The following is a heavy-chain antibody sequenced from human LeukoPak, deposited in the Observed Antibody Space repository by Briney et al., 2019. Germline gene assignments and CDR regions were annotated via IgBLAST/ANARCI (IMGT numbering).Heavy chain of an antibody. CDR3: ARAPHGSSSWYYYYYYMDV. J-gene: IGHJ6*03. Sequence: RAGGSLRLSCAASGFTFSSYWMSWVRQAPGKGLEWVANIKQDGSEKYYVDSVKGRFTISRDNAKNSLYLQMNSLRAEDTAVYYCARAPHGSSSWYYYYYYMDVWGKGTTVTISS. D-gene: IGHD6-13*01. CDR2: IKQDGSEK. V-gene: IGHV3-7*01. CDR1: GFTFSSYW.